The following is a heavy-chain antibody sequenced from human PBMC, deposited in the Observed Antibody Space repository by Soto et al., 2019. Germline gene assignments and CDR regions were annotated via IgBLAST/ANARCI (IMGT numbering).Heavy chain of an antibody. Sequence: PGESLKISCKGSGYSFTSYWIGWVRQMPGKGLEWMGIIYPGDSDTRYSPSFQGQVTISADKSISTAYLQWSSLKASDTAMYYCARSGYDYGDYYYYYMDVWGKGTTVTVS. CDR3: ARSGYDYGDYYYYYMDV. D-gene: IGHD5-12*01. CDR2: IYPGDSDT. V-gene: IGHV5-51*01. CDR1: GYSFTSYW. J-gene: IGHJ6*03.